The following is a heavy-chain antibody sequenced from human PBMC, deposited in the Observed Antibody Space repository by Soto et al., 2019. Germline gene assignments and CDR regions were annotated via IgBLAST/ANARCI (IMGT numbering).Heavy chain of an antibody. CDR2: IIPIFGTA. CDR3: ARGRGPSDYYDSSGYYYNWFDP. V-gene: IGHV1-69*12. J-gene: IGHJ5*02. D-gene: IGHD3-22*01. Sequence: QVQLVQSGAEVKKPGSSVKVSCKASGGTFSSYAISWVRQAPGQGLEWMGGIIPIFGTANYAQKFQGSVTITADESTSTAYMELSSLRSEDTAVYYCARGRGPSDYYDSSGYYYNWFDPWGQGTLVTVSS. CDR1: GGTFSSYA.